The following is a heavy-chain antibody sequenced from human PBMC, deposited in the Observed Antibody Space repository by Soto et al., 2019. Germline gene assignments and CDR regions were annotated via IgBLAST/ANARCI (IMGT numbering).Heavy chain of an antibody. D-gene: IGHD3-16*01. V-gene: IGHV3-30*09. Sequence: GSLRLSCAASGFSFSGSAMHWVRQAPGKGLEWLTVISYDGTTKYYADSVKGRFATSRDNSRNTLFLQMDSLRPDDTAVYYCARDRLRWINWFDPWGQGTLVTVSS. CDR1: GFSFSGSA. CDR3: ARDRLRWINWFDP. CDR2: ISYDGTTK. J-gene: IGHJ5*02.